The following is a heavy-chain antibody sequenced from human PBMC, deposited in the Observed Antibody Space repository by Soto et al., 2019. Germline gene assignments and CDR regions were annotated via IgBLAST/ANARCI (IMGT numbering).Heavy chain of an antibody. J-gene: IGHJ5*02. Sequence: QLHLQESGPGPVKPSGTLSLTCTVSGGSINTNNYYWGWVRQPPGKGLEWIGSVFYNGTTYYSPSLKSRVTISLATSRTQFSLKLDFVSAADTAVYYCARLVVVSPVANAWGQGTLVTVSS. CDR2: VFYNGTT. CDR3: ARLVVVSPVANA. V-gene: IGHV4-39*01. CDR1: GGSINTNNYY. D-gene: IGHD2-15*01.